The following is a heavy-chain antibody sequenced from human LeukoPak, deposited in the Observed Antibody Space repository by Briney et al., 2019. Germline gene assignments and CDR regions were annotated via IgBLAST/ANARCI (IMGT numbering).Heavy chain of an antibody. V-gene: IGHV4-34*01. Sequence: SETLSLTCAVYGGSFSGYYWSWIRQPPGKGLEWIGEINHSGSTNYNPSLKSRVTISVDTSKNQFSLKLSSVTAADTAVYYCARHPAPPGYYYDSSGNMEAFDIWGQGTMVTVSS. CDR1: GGSFSGYY. CDR3: ARHPAPPGYYYDSSGNMEAFDI. CDR2: INHSGST. J-gene: IGHJ3*02. D-gene: IGHD3-22*01.